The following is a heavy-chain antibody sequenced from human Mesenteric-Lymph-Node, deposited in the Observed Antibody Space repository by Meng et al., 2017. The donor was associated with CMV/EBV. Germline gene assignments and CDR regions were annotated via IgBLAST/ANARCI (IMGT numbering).Heavy chain of an antibody. CDR2: INPNSGGT. V-gene: IGHV1-2*02. Sequence: ASVKVSCKASGYTFTGYYMHWVRQAPGQGLEWMGWINPNSGGTNYAQKFQGRVTMTRDTSISTAYMELSRLRSDDTAVYYCARDLGNIVVVPAAPYNWFDPWGQGTQVTVSS. CDR3: ARDLGNIVVVPAAPYNWFDP. D-gene: IGHD2-2*01. CDR1: GYTFTGYY. J-gene: IGHJ5*02.